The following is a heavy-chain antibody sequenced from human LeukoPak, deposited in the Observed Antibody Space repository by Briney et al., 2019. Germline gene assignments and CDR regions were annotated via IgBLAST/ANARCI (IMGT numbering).Heavy chain of an antibody. CDR3: AKDDDTSDYHDWYFDL. D-gene: IGHD4-17*01. V-gene: IGHV3-23*05. CDR1: GFSFSEYA. Sequence: GGSLRLSCVGSGFSFSEYAMAWVRQAPGKGLEWVSGITSSGSATYYGDSVKGRFIISRDNSNDTLCLQMNGLRAEDAAMYYCAKDDDTSDYHDWYFDLWGRGALLSVSS. J-gene: IGHJ2*01. CDR2: ITSSGSAT.